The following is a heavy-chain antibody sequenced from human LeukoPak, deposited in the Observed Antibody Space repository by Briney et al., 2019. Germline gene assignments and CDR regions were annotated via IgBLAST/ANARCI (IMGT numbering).Heavy chain of an antibody. V-gene: IGHV3-9*01. CDR3: ARVRAVADLDY. Sequence: GRSLRLSCAASGFTFDDYAMHWVRQAPGKGLEWVSGISWNSGSIGYADSVKGRFTISRDNAKNSLYLQMNSLRAEDTAVYYCARVRAVADLDYWGQGTLVTVSS. J-gene: IGHJ4*02. CDR2: ISWNSGSI. CDR1: GFTFDDYA. D-gene: IGHD6-19*01.